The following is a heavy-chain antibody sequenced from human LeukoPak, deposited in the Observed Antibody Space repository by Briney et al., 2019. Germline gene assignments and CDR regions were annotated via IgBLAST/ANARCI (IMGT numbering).Heavy chain of an antibody. CDR2: IRSDGSDK. D-gene: IGHD3-22*01. Sequence: PGGSLRLSCAASGFIFSTYGMHWVRQAPGKGLEWVAFIRSDGSDKSYAGSVMGRFTISRDNSKNTLYLQMNTLTAEDTAVYHCGKHDSSSDYSGQGTLVTVSS. CDR1: GFIFSTYG. J-gene: IGHJ4*02. CDR3: GKHDSSSDY. V-gene: IGHV3-30*02.